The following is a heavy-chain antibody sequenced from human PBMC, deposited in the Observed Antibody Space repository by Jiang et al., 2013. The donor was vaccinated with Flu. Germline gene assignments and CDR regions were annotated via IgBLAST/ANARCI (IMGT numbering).Heavy chain of an antibody. CDR3: ARAGSEIVLLIYSGAWFDP. CDR1: GASVDRFY. D-gene: IGHD2-8*02. Sequence: VQLVESGPGLVRPSETLSLTCTVSGASVDRFYWGWIRQAPGKGLEWLGYIHSRGTTTYNSSLKSRITMSLDTSKNQISLNLASVTAADTATYYCARAGSEIVLLIYSGAWFDPGAEGVPVSVSS. J-gene: IGHJ5*02. V-gene: IGHV4-59*02. CDR2: IHSRGTT.